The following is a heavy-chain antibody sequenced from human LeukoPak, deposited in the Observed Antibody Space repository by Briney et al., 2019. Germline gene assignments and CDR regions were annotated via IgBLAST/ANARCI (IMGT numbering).Heavy chain of an antibody. V-gene: IGHV5-51*01. CDR1: GYSFSSYW. CDR2: IYPGDSDT. CDR3: ASYYYDSSGYDSLIDY. D-gene: IGHD3-22*01. Sequence: GESLKISCKGSGYSFSSYWIGWVRQMPGKGLEWMGIIYPGDSDTRDSPSFQGQVTISADKSISTAYLQWSSLKASDTAMYYCASYYYDSSGYDSLIDYWGQGTLVTVSS. J-gene: IGHJ4*02.